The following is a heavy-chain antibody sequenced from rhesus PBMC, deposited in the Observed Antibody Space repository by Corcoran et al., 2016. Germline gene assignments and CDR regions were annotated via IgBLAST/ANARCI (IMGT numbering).Heavy chain of an antibody. D-gene: IGHD3-28*01. Sequence: QVQLQESGPGLVKPSETLSLTCAVSGGSISSGYYYWSWIRQPPGKGLEWIGYIPYSGSTSYNPSLKSRVTSSRDTSQNQFALKLSSVTAADTAVYYCARDRDITMIVVPYDYWGQGVLVTVSS. CDR3: ARDRDITMIVVPYDY. CDR1: GGSISSGYYY. CDR2: IPYSGST. J-gene: IGHJ4*01. V-gene: IGHV4-122*02.